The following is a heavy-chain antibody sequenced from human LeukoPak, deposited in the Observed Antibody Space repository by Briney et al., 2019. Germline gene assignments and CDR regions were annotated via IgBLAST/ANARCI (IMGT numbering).Heavy chain of an antibody. Sequence: ASVKVACKASGYTFTGYYMHWVRQAPGQGLEWMGWINPNSGGTNYAQKFQGRVTMTRDTSISTAYMELNRLRSDDTAVYYCARDRDYGSGIFDYWGQGTLVTVSS. CDR2: INPNSGGT. J-gene: IGHJ4*02. V-gene: IGHV1-2*02. CDR3: ARDRDYGSGIFDY. D-gene: IGHD3-10*01. CDR1: GYTFTGYY.